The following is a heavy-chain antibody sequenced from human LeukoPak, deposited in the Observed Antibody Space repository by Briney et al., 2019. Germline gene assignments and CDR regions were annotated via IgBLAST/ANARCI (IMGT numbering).Heavy chain of an antibody. CDR1: GFTFNTYA. D-gene: IGHD3-3*01. CDR2: IGGSRDTT. Sequence: GGSLRLSCAASGFTFNTYAMNWVRQAPGKGVEWVSAIGGSRDTTYYADSVKGRFTIPRDNSMTTLYLQMNSLRAEDTAVYYCAIGGLLDYTITYIDYWGQGTLVTVSS. CDR3: AIGGLLDYTITYIDY. V-gene: IGHV3-23*01. J-gene: IGHJ4*02.